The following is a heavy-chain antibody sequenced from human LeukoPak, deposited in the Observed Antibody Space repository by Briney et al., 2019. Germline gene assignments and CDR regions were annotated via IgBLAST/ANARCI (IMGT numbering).Heavy chain of an antibody. CDR1: GYTFTSYY. J-gene: IGHJ4*02. V-gene: IGHV1-46*01. D-gene: IGHD3-22*01. Sequence: ASVKVSCKASGYTFTSYYMHWVRQAPGQGLGWMGIINPSGGSTSYAQKFQGRVTMTRDTSTSTVYMELSSLRSEDTAVYYCAREGAYYDSSGYYLGGYYFDYWGQGTLVTVSS. CDR2: INPSGGST. CDR3: AREGAYYDSSGYYLGGYYFDY.